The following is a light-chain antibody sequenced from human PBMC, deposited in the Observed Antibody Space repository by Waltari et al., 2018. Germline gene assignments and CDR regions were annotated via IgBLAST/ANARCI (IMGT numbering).Light chain of an antibody. CDR2: GAS. J-gene: IGKJ4*01. CDR1: QTVRTTY. CDR3: QQYDISPLT. V-gene: IGKV3-20*01. Sequence: SVLTQSPGTLSLSPWERATLSPRSSQTVRTTYLAWYPQKPGQAPTLLIYGASSRATGIPDRFSGSGSGTDVSLTISSLEPEDFAVYYCQQYDISPLTFGGGTKVEIK.